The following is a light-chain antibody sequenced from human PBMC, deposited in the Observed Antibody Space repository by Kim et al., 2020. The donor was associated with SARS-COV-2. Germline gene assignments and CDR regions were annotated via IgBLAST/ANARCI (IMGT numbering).Light chain of an antibody. Sequence: GQSVTISCTGTSSDVGGYNYVSWYQQHPGKAPKLMIYEVSKRPSGVPDRFSGSKSGNTASLTVSGLQAEDGAGYYCSSYAGSNFVIFGGGTQLTVL. V-gene: IGLV2-8*01. CDR2: EVS. CDR1: SSDVGGYNY. J-gene: IGLJ2*01. CDR3: SSYAGSNFVI.